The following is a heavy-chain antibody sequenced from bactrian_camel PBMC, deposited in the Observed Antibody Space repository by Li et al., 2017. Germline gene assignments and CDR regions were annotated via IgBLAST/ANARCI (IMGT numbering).Heavy chain of an antibody. CDR1: EYTLNSNC. Sequence: QVQLVESGGGSVQAGGSLRLSCAASEYTLNSNCVGWFRQIPGKEREGVAVIDSASASKNYAASVKGRFTISRDNIKHTVYLQMNNLKTEDTTVYYCARGRNAYTYAMGTHDNAYRGQGTQVTVS. CDR2: IDSASASK. D-gene: IGHD1*01. CDR3: ARGRNAYTYAMGTHDNAY. V-gene: IGHV3S1*01. J-gene: IGHJ4*01.